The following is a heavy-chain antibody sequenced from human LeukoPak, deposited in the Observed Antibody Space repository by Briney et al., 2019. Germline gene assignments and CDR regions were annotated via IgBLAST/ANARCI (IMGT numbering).Heavy chain of an antibody. Sequence: GGSLRLSCAASGFTFSSYAMSWVRQAPGKGLVWVSRVNSDGSTTNYAESVKGRITISRDNAKNTLYLQMNSLRAEDTALYYCARRSAAKGASDLWGQGTMVTVSS. V-gene: IGHV3-74*01. CDR1: GFTFSSYA. J-gene: IGHJ3*01. CDR3: ARRSAAKGASDL. CDR2: VNSDGSTT.